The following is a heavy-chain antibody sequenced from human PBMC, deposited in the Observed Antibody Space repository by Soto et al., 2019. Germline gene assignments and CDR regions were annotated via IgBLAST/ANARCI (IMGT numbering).Heavy chain of an antibody. J-gene: IGHJ6*02. CDR2: ISAAGDP. V-gene: IGHV3-13*05. CDR1: GFTFRHYD. Sequence: VQLVESWGVLVQPGGSLRLSCEAAGFTFRHYDMHWVRQGTGKGLEWVSGISAAGDPDYADSVEGRFTISRENAQNSFFLQMNSLRVGDTAVYYCARTDRDFYGLDVWGQGTTVIVSS. CDR3: ARTDRDFYGLDV.